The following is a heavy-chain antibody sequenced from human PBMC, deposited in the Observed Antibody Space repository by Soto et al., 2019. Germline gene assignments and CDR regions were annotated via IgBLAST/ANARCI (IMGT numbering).Heavy chain of an antibody. V-gene: IGHV4-39*01. Sequence: QLQLQESGPGLVKPSETLSLTCTVSGGSISSSSYYWGWIRQPPGKGLEWIGSIYYSGSTYYNPSLKSRVTISVDTSKNQFSLKLSSVTAADTAVYYCARGLWFGELCFLYWGQGTLVTVSS. CDR1: GGSISSSSYY. D-gene: IGHD3-10*01. J-gene: IGHJ4*02. CDR3: ARGLWFGELCFLY. CDR2: IYYSGST.